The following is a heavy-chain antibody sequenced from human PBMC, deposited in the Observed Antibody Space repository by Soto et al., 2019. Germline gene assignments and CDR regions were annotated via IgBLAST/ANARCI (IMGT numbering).Heavy chain of an antibody. CDR1: GGSVNGYY. Sequence: SETLSLTCAVYGGSVNGYYWNWIRQPPGKGLEWIGEINHTGCTHYNPSLKSRVTMSVDTSKNQFSLRLSSVTAADAAIYYCATRITVFGLLIPPFDTWGQGTQLTVSS. D-gene: IGHD3-3*01. CDR2: INHTGCT. V-gene: IGHV4-34*01. CDR3: ATRITVFGLLIPPFDT. J-gene: IGHJ5*02.